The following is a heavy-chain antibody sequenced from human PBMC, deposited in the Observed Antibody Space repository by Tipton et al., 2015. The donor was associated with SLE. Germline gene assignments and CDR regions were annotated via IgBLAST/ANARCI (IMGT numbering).Heavy chain of an antibody. CDR3: ASSLLTVFAGFDY. CDR1: GFTFSSYA. J-gene: IGHJ4*02. D-gene: IGHD3-3*01. V-gene: IGHV3-30*04. Sequence: SLRLSCAASGFTFSSYAMHWVRQAPGKGLEWVAVISYDGSNKYYADSVKGRFTISRDNSKNTLYLQMNSLRAEDTAVYYCASSLLTVFAGFDYWGQGTLFIVSS. CDR2: ISYDGSNK.